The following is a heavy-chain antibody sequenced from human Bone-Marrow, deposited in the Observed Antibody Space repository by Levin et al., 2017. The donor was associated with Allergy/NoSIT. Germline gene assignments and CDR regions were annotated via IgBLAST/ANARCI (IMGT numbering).Heavy chain of an antibody. V-gene: IGHV3-7*04. CDR2: INQDESES. CDR1: GFTFSYYW. J-gene: IGHJ4*02. Sequence: GGSLRLSCAASGFTFSYYWMSWVRQAPGKGLEWVANINQDESESHYVDSVKGRFTISRDNAKNSLYLQMNRLRDEDTAVYYCARDGTGSYYAYWGQGTLV. CDR3: ARDGTGSYYAY. D-gene: IGHD3-10*01.